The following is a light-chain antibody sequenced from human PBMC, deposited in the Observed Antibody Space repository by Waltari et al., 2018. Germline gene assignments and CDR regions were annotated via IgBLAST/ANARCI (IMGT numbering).Light chain of an antibody. J-gene: IGLJ3*02. CDR2: DVS. Sequence: QSALTQPRSVSGSPGQSVTISCTGTSSDVGGYNYVSCYQQHPGKAPKLLIYDVSKRPSGVPDRFSGSKSGNTASLAISGLQAEDEADYYCCSYAGTYTSWVFGGGTKLTVL. CDR3: CSYAGTYTSWV. V-gene: IGLV2-11*01. CDR1: SSDVGGYNY.